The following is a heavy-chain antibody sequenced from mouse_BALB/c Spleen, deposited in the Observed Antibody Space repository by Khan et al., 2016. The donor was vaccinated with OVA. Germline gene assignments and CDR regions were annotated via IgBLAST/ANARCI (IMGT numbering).Heavy chain of an antibody. J-gene: IGHJ3*01. CDR3: AREGAYYRSDGWFAY. D-gene: IGHD2-14*01. CDR2: INPTSTYT. Sequence: QVQLQQSGTELARPGASVKMSCKASGYTFTSYTMHWVKQRPGQGLEWIGYINPTSTYTNYNQKFKDKATLTADKSSIPAYMQLSSLTSEDSAVYYCAREGAYYRSDGWFAYWGQGTLVTVSA. CDR1: GYTFTSYT. V-gene: IGHV1-4*01.